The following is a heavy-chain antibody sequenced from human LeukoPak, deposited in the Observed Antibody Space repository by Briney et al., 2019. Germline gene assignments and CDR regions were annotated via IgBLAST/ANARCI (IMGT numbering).Heavy chain of an antibody. CDR1: GGSISRSTYY. J-gene: IGHJ3*02. D-gene: IGHD2-15*01. Sequence: ASETLSLTCTVSGGSISRSTYYWGWIRQPPGKGLEWIGSIYYSGSTHYNPSVKSQVTISVDTSKNHFSLRLTSVTAADTAVYYCARQGSPVVVVVGATPAAFDIWGQGTMVTVSS. CDR3: ARQGSPVVVVVGATPAAFDI. V-gene: IGHV4-39*01. CDR2: IYYSGST.